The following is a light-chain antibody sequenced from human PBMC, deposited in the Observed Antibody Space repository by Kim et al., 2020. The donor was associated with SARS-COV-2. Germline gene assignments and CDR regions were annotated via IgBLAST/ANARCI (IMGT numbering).Light chain of an antibody. J-gene: IGKJ4*01. CDR1: QSVSSN. CDR2: GAS. Sequence: EIVMTQSPATLSVSPGERATLSCRASQSVSSNLAWYQQKPGQAPRLLIYGASTRATGIPGRFSGSGSGTEFTLTISSLQSEDFAVYYWQQYSHWRLTVGGGTKLEI. V-gene: IGKV3-15*01. CDR3: QQYSHWRLT.